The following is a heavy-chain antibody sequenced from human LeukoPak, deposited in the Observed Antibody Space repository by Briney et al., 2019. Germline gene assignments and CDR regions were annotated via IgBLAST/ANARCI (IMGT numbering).Heavy chain of an antibody. V-gene: IGHV3-23*01. CDR1: GFTFSSYA. CDR3: AKAPKYCSSTSCHLDY. J-gene: IGHJ4*02. D-gene: IGHD2-2*01. CDR2: ISGSGGST. Sequence: PGGSLRLSCAASGFTFSSYAMSWVRQAPGKGLEWVSAISGSGGSTYYADSVKGRFTISRDNSKNTLYPQMNSLRAEDTAVYYCAKAPKYCSSTSCHLDYWGQGTLVTVSS.